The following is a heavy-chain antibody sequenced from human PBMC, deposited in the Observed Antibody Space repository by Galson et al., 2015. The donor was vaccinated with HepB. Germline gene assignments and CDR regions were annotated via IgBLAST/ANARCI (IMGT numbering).Heavy chain of an antibody. Sequence: SLRLSCAASGFTFSSYSMNWVRQAPGKGLEYVSAISSNGGSTYYADSVKGRFTISRDNSKNTLYLQMSSLRAEDTAVYYCVKDPMITFGGVIGFGAFDIWGQGTMLTVSS. CDR2: ISSNGGST. CDR1: GFTFSSYS. V-gene: IGHV3-64D*06. J-gene: IGHJ3*02. D-gene: IGHD3-16*02. CDR3: VKDPMITFGGVIGFGAFDI.